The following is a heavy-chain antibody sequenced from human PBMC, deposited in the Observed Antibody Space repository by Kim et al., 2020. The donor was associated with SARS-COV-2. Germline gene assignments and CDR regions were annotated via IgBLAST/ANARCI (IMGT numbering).Heavy chain of an antibody. V-gene: IGHV4-34*01. J-gene: IGHJ6*03. CDR3: ARRIAAHYYYHYYMDV. D-gene: IGHD6-6*01. Sequence: SETLSLTCAVYGGSFSGYYWSWIRQPPGKGLEWIGEINHSGSTNYNPSLKSRVTISVDTSKNQFSLKLSSVTAADTAVYYCARRIAAHYYYHYYMDVWG. CDR2: INHSGST. CDR1: GGSFSGYY.